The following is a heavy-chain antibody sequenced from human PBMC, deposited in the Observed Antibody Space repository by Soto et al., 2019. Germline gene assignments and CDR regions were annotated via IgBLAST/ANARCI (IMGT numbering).Heavy chain of an antibody. V-gene: IGHV4-34*01. J-gene: IGHJ6*02. CDR2: INHSGST. CDR3: ARRSGGGSGTYYYGMDV. CDR1: GGSFSGYY. Sequence: SETLSLTCAVYGGSFSGYYWSWIRQSPGKGLEWIGEINHSGSTNYNPSLKSRVTISVDTSKNQFSLKLSSVTAADTAVYYCARRSGGGSGTYYYGMDVWGQGTTVTVSS. D-gene: IGHD2-15*01.